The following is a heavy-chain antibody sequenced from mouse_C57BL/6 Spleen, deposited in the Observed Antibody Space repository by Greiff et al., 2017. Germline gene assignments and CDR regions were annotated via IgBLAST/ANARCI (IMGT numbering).Heavy chain of an antibody. J-gene: IGHJ1*03. D-gene: IGHD1-1*01. Sequence: SGAELVRPGASVTLSCKASGYTFTDYEMHWVKQTPLPGLEWIGAIDPETGCTDYHQKFNGQAILTADKSCSTAYMELRSLTSEDSAVYYCTRITTVVATRDWYCDVWCTGTTVTVSS. CDR2: IDPETGCT. V-gene: IGHV1-15*01. CDR3: TRITTVVATRDWYCDV. CDR1: GYTFTDYE.